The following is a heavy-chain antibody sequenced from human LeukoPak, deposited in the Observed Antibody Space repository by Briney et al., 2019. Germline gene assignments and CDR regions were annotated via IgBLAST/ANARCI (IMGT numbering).Heavy chain of an antibody. J-gene: IGHJ4*02. Sequence: KPSETLSLTCAVYGGSFSGYYWSWIRQPPGKGLEWIGEVNHSGSTNYNPSLKSRVTISVYTSKNQFSLKLSSVTAADTAVYYCARGGLWVVRPVDYWGQGTLVTVSS. D-gene: IGHD3-10*01. CDR3: ARGGLWVVRPVDY. V-gene: IGHV4-34*01. CDR2: VNHSGST. CDR1: GGSFSGYY.